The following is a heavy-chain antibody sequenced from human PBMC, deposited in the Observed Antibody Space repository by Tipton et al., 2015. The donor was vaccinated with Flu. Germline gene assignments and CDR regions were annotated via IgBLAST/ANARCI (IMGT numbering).Heavy chain of an antibody. CDR2: ISGSGGST. CDR3: AKDVYCSSTSCSDAFDI. Sequence: TASGFTFSSYAMSWVRQAPGKGLEWVSAISGSGGSTCYADSVKGRFTISGDNSKNTLYLQMNSLRAEDTAVYYCAKDVYCSSTSCSDAFDIWGQGTMVTVSS. CDR1: GFTFSSYA. J-gene: IGHJ3*02. D-gene: IGHD2-2*01. V-gene: IGHV3-23*01.